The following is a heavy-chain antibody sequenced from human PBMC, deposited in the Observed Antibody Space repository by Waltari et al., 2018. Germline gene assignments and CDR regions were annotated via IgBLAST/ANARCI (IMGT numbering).Heavy chain of an antibody. D-gene: IGHD5-12*01. J-gene: IGHJ4*02. V-gene: IGHV1-69*09. CDR3: ASSGGMATIGVILDY. Sequence: QVQLVQSGAEVKKPGSSVKVSCKASGGTFSSYAISWVRQAPGQGLEWMGRFIPTLGISNYAQKFQGRVTITADKSTSTAYMELSSLRSEDTAVYYCASSGGMATIGVILDYWGQGTLVTVSS. CDR2: FIPTLGIS. CDR1: GGTFSSYA.